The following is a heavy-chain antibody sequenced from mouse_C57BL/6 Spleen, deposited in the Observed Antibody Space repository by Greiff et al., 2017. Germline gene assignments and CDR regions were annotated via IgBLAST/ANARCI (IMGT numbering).Heavy chain of an antibody. CDR2: ISSGGDYI. CDR1: GFTFSSYA. V-gene: IGHV5-9-1*02. Sequence: EVMLVESGEGLVKPGGSLKLSCAASGFTFSSYAMSWVRQTPEKRLEWVAYISSGGDYIYYADTVKGRFTSSRDNARNTLYLQMSSLKSEDTAMYYCTRGTSDGYPGGLFDCWGQGTTLTVSS. J-gene: IGHJ2*01. CDR3: TRGTSDGYPGGLFDC. D-gene: IGHD2-3*01.